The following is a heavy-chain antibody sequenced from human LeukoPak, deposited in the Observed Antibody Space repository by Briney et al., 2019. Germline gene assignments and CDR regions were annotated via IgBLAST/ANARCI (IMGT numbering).Heavy chain of an antibody. D-gene: IGHD2-8*01. J-gene: IGHJ4*02. V-gene: IGHV1-18*01. CDR3: ARALADCTNGVCYFIRWND. Sequence: ASVKVSCKASGYTFTSYGISWVRQAPGQGLEWMGWISAYNGNTNYAQKLQGRVTMTTDTSTSTAYMELRSLRSDDTAVYYCARALADCTNGVCYFIRWNDWGQGTLVTVSS. CDR2: ISAYNGNT. CDR1: GYTFTSYG.